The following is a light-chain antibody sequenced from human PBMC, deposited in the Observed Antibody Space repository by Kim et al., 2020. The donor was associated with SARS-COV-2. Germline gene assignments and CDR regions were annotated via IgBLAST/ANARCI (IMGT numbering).Light chain of an antibody. CDR3: QQYNSHPIT. CDR2: DAS. V-gene: IGKV1-16*01. J-gene: IGKJ5*01. CDR1: QGISKN. Sequence: DIQMTQSASSLSASLGDRVTITCRASQGISKNLAWFQQKPGEAPKFLIYDASSLQGGVPSRFSGGGFGKDFSLTISSLQPDDFAIYFCQQYNSHPITFGQGTRLEIK.